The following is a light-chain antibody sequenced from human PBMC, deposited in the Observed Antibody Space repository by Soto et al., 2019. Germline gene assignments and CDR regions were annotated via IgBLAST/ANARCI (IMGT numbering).Light chain of an antibody. Sequence: DLQMTQSPSSLSASVGDRVTITCRASQSIRSCLNWYQQKPGKAPKLLTYAASTLQSGVPSRFSGSGSGTDFTLTISSLQPEDFATYYCQQGYSTPYTFGQGTNLEIK. CDR2: AAS. V-gene: IGKV1-39*01. CDR3: QQGYSTPYT. J-gene: IGKJ2*01. CDR1: QSIRSC.